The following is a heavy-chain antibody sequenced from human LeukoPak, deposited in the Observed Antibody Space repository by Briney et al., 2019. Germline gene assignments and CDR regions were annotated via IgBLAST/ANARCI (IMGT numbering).Heavy chain of an antibody. V-gene: IGHV1-2*06. CDR2: INPDTGGA. CDR3: ARDRASDY. CDR1: GYTFTDYY. J-gene: IGHJ4*02. Sequence: ASVKVSCKASGYTFTDYYLHWVRQAPGQGREWVGRINPDTGGANYAQKFQGRVTMTRDTSVGTVYLELSRLTSGDTAVYYCARDRASDYWGQGTLVTVSS.